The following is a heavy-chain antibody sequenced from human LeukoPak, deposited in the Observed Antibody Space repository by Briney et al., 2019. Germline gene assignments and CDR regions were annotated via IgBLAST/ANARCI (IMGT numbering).Heavy chain of an antibody. Sequence: ASVKVSCKASGGTFSSYAISWVRQAPGQGLEWMGGIIPIFGTANYAQKFQGRVTITADKSTSTAYMELSSLRSEDTAVYYCARGGGYGSGSYLFSFGWSYYYYYMDVWGKGTTVTVSS. CDR2: IIPIFGTA. CDR1: GGTFSSYA. J-gene: IGHJ6*03. CDR3: ARGGGYGSGSYLFSFGWSYYYYYMDV. V-gene: IGHV1-69*06. D-gene: IGHD3-10*01.